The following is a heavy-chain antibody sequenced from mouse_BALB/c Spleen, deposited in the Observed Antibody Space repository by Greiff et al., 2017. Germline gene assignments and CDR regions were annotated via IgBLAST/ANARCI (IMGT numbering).Heavy chain of an antibody. V-gene: IGHV3-6*02. CDR1: GYSITSGYY. Sequence: EVKLVESGPGLVKPSQSLSLTCSVTGYSITSGYYWNWIRQFPGNKLEWMGYISYDGSNNYNPSLKNRISITRDTSKNQFFLKLNSVTTEDTATYYCAREENYYGSSYLYAMDYWGQGTSVTVSS. D-gene: IGHD1-1*01. CDR3: AREENYYGSSYLYAMDY. J-gene: IGHJ4*01. CDR2: ISYDGSN.